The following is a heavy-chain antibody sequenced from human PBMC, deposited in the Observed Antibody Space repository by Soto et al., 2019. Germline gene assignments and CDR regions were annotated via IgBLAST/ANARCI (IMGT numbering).Heavy chain of an antibody. J-gene: IGHJ6*02. CDR3: ARDRSIAARPSLPGSGFYYYYGMDV. D-gene: IGHD6-6*01. Sequence: SETLSLTCTVSGGSISSGDYYWSWIRQPPGKGLEWIGYIYYSGSTYYNPSLKSRVTISVDTSKNQFSLKLISVTAADTALYYCARDRSIAARPSLPGSGFYYYYGMDVWGQGTTVTVSS. CDR1: GGSISSGDYY. CDR2: IYYSGST. V-gene: IGHV4-30-4*01.